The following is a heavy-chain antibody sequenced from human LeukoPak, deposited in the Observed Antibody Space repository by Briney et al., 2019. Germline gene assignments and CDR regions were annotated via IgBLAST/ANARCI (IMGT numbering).Heavy chain of an antibody. V-gene: IGHV4-38-2*02. J-gene: IGHJ4*02. D-gene: IGHD3-3*02. CDR3: ARGRAFFD. CDR1: GYSISSGYY. Sequence: SETLSLTCTVSGYSISSGYYWGWIRQPPGKGLEWIGEINNSGSTNYNPSLKSRVTISRDTSKNQFSLKLSSVTAADTAVYYCARGRAFFDWGQGTLVTVSS. CDR2: INNSGST.